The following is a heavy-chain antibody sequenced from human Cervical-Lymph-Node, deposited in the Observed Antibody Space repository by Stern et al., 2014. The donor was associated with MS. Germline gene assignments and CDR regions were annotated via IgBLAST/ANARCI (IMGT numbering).Heavy chain of an antibody. J-gene: IGHJ4*02. CDR3: ARLADNYYDSSGYYPTPGLDY. V-gene: IGHV4-34*01. Sequence: QVQLQQWGAGLLKPSETLSLTCAVYGGSFSGYYWSWIRQPPGKGLEWIGEINHSGSTNYNPSLKSRVTISVDTSKNQFSLKLSSVTAADTAVYYCARLADNYYDSSGYYPTPGLDYWGQGTLVTVSS. CDR2: INHSGST. D-gene: IGHD3-22*01. CDR1: GGSFSGYY.